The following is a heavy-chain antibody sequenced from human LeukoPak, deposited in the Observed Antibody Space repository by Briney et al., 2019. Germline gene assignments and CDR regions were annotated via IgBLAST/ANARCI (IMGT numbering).Heavy chain of an antibody. CDR2: IYDSGST. Sequence: SETLSLTCTVSGGSISSYYWNWIRQPPGKGLEWIGYIYDSGSTNYNPSLKSRVTISVDTSKNQFSLKLSSVTAADTAVYYCATSLSNYYNYYMDVWGKGTTVTV. D-gene: IGHD2/OR15-2a*01. V-gene: IGHV4-59*01. J-gene: IGHJ6*03. CDR3: ATSLSNYYNYYMDV. CDR1: GGSISSYY.